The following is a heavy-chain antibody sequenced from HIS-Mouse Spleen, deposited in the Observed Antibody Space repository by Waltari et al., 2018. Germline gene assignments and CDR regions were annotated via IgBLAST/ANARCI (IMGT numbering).Heavy chain of an antibody. Sequence: EVQLVESGGGLVQPGGSLSLSCAASGFTFSRYWMRWVRQAPGKGLEWVANIKQDGSEKYYVDSVKGRFTISRDNAKNSLYLQMNSLRAEDTAVYYCARSLGGWGNYWGQGTLVTVSS. CDR3: ARSLGGWGNY. V-gene: IGHV3-7*01. CDR2: IKQDGSEK. J-gene: IGHJ4*02. CDR1: GFTFSRYW. D-gene: IGHD3-16*01.